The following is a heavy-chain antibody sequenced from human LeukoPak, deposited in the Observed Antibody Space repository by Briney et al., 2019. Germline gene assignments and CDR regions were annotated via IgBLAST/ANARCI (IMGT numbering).Heavy chain of an antibody. CDR2: INPNSGDT. J-gene: IGHJ3*02. V-gene: IGHV1-2*02. CDR1: GYTFTGYY. Sequence: ASVKVSCKTSGYTFTGYYMHWVRQAPGQGLEWMGWINPNSGDTKYAQRFQDRVTMTRDTSITTAYMEPSGLRSDDTALYYCARGSEVGATQKNALDIWGQGTMVTVSS. D-gene: IGHD1-26*01. CDR3: ARGSEVGATQKNALDI.